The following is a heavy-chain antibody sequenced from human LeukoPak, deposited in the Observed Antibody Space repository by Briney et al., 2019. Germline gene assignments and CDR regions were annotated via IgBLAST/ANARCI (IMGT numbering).Heavy chain of an antibody. CDR3: ARGDYDILTGHPGSQFDP. J-gene: IGHJ5*02. CDR1: GGSISSSSYY. Sequence: SETLSLTCTVSGGSISSSSYYWGWIRQPPGKGLEWIGSIYYSGSTYYNPSLKSRVTISVDTSKNQFSLKLSSVTAADTAVYYCARGDYDILTGHPGSQFDPWGQGTLVTVSS. CDR2: IYYSGST. D-gene: IGHD3-9*01. V-gene: IGHV4-39*07.